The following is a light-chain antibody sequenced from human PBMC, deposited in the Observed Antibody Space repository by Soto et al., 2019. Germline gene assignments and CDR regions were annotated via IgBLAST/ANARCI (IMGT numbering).Light chain of an antibody. CDR3: GADHGSGSKFVYV. J-gene: IGLJ1*01. CDR1: SGYSNYK. V-gene: IGLV9-49*01. Sequence: QSVLTQPPSASASLGDSVTLTCTLSSGYSNYKVDWYQQRPGKGPRFVMRVGTGGIVGSKGDGIPDRFSVLGSGLNRYLTIKNIQEEDESDYHCGADHGSGSKFVYVFGTGTKVTVL. CDR2: VGTGGIVG.